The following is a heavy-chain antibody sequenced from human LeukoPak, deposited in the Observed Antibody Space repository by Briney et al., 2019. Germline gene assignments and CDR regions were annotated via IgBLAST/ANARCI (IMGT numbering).Heavy chain of an antibody. Sequence: ASVKVSCKASGYTFTSYGISWVRQAPGQGLEWMGWISAYNGNTNYAQKFQGRVTITTDESTSTAYMELSSLRSEDTAVYYCARERNDILTGYPLYYFDYWGQGTLVTVSS. CDR2: ISAYNGNT. CDR3: ARERNDILTGYPLYYFDY. V-gene: IGHV1-18*01. D-gene: IGHD3-9*01. CDR1: GYTFTSYG. J-gene: IGHJ4*02.